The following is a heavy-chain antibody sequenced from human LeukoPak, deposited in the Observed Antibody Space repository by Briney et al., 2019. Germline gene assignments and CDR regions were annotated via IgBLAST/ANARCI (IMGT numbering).Heavy chain of an antibody. CDR2: IRYDGTNI. Sequence: PGGSLRLSCAASGFTFSTYGMHWVRQAPGKGLEWVAFIRYDGTNIYYADSVKGRFTTSRDNSKNTLYLQMNSLRAEDTAVYYCAKDRKVFLEWPKGCNDYWGQGTLVTVSS. CDR1: GFTFSTYG. V-gene: IGHV3-30*02. CDR3: AKDRKVFLEWPKGCNDY. D-gene: IGHD3-3*01. J-gene: IGHJ4*02.